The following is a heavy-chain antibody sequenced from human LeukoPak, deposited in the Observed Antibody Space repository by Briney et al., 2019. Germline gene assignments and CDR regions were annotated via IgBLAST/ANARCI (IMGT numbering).Heavy chain of an antibody. V-gene: IGHV3-30*18. J-gene: IGHJ5*02. CDR3: AKEADGSGFT. CDR2: ISYDGSNK. Sequence: GGSLRLSCAASGFTFSSYGMHWVRQAPGKGLEWVAVISYDGSNKYYADSVKGRFTISRDNSKNTLYLQMNSLRAEDTAVYYCAKEADGSGFTWGQGTLVTVSS. D-gene: IGHD3-10*01. CDR1: GFTFSSYG.